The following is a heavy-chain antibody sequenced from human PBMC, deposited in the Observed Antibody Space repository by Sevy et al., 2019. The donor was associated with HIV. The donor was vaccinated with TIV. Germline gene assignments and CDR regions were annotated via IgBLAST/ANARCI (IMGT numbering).Heavy chain of an antibody. CDR1: GFTLSSYG. CDR3: AKALWFSQGGYYYYGMDV. V-gene: IGHV3-30*02. D-gene: IGHD3-10*01. J-gene: IGHJ6*02. CDR2: IRYDGSNK. Sequence: GGSLRLSCAASGFTLSSYGMHWVRQAPGKGLEWVAVIRYDGSNKYYADSVKGRFTISRDNSKNTLYLQMNSLRAEDTAVYYCAKALWFSQGGYYYYGMDVWGQGTTVTVSS.